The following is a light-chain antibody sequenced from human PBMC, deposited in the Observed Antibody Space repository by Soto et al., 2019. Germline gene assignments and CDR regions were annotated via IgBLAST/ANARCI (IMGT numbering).Light chain of an antibody. J-gene: IGLJ3*02. CDR1: NSYIGNYNY. CDR2: DVS. V-gene: IGLV2-11*01. Sequence: QSALTQPRSVSGSPGQSVTISCTGTNSYIGNYNYVSWYQQHPGKAPKVMIYDVSKRPSGVPDRFSGSKSGNTASLTISGRQDEDEADYYCCSYPGSHTWVFGGGTKLTV. CDR3: CSYPGSHTWV.